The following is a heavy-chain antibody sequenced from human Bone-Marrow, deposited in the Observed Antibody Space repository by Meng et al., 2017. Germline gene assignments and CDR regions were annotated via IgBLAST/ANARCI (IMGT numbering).Heavy chain of an antibody. CDR1: GFTFSSYS. Sequence: ETLSLTCAASGFTFSSYSMNWVRQAPGKGLEWVSSISSSSSYIYYADSVKGRFTISRDNAKNSLYLQMNSLRAEDTAVYYCAREGLLWFGELLSSDDDAFDIWGQGTMVTVSS. D-gene: IGHD3-10*01. V-gene: IGHV3-21*01. J-gene: IGHJ3*02. CDR3: AREGLLWFGELLSSDDDAFDI. CDR2: ISSSSSYI.